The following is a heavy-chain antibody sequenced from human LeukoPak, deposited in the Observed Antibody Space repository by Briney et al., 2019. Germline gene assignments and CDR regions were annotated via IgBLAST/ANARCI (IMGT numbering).Heavy chain of an antibody. Sequence: SSETLSLTCAVYGGSFSGYYWSWIRQPPGKGLEWIGEINHSASTNYNPSLKSRVTISVDTSNNQFSLKLSSVTAADTAVYYCARARYYYYYGMDVWGQGTTVTVSS. CDR3: ARARYYYYYGMDV. CDR2: INHSAST. V-gene: IGHV4-34*01. J-gene: IGHJ6*02. CDR1: GGSFSGYY.